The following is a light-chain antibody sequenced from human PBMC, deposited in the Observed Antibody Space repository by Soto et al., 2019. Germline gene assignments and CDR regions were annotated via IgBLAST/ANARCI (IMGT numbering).Light chain of an antibody. CDR1: QRVLYSSSNKNY. CDR3: QQYCSSPWT. Sequence: DIVMTQSPDSLAVSLGERATINCKSSQRVLYSSSNKNYLAWYQQKPGQPPKLLIYWASTRESGVPDRFSGSGSGPDFTLTISSLQAEDVAVYYCQQYCSSPWTFDQGTKVEIK. J-gene: IGKJ1*01. CDR2: WAS. V-gene: IGKV4-1*01.